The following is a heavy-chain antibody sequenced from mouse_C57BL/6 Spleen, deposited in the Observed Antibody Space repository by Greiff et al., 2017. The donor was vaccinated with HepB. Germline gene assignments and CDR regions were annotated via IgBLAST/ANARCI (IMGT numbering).Heavy chain of an antibody. CDR2: INPNNGGT. CDR1: GYTFTDYN. V-gene: IGHV1-18*01. Sequence: EVQLQQSGPELVKPGASVKIPCKASGYTFTDYNMDWVKQSHGKSLEWIGDINPNNGGTIYNQKFKGKATLTVDKSSSTAYMELRSLTSEDTAGYYCAREDYDGYAMDYWGQGTSVTVSS. CDR3: AREDYDGYAMDY. D-gene: IGHD2-4*01. J-gene: IGHJ4*01.